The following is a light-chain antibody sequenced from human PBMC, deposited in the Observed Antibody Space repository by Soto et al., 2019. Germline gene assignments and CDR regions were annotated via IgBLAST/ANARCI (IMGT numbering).Light chain of an antibody. J-gene: IGLJ1*01. CDR1: SSDVGRYNY. CDR3: SSFTSSSTFV. Sequence: QSALAQPASVSGSPGQSINISCTGTSSDVGRYNYVSWFQQHPGKAPKLMIFDVSNWPSGVSDRFSGSKSGNTASLTISGLQAEDEADYYCSSFTSSSTFVFGTGTKLTVL. V-gene: IGLV2-14*01. CDR2: DVS.